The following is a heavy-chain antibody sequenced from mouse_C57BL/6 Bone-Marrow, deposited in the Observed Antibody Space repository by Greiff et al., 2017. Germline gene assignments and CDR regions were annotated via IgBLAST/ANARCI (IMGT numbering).Heavy chain of an antibody. J-gene: IGHJ4*01. Sequence: QVQLQQSGAELMKPGASVKLSCKATGYTFTGYWIEWVKQRPGHGLEWIGEILPGSGSTNYNEKVKGKATFTAETSSNTPYMQLRSLTNEDSAIYLCARWGYDMDYWGQRTSVTVSS. CDR3: ARWGYDMDY. CDR1: GYTFTGYW. CDR2: ILPGSGST. V-gene: IGHV1-9*01.